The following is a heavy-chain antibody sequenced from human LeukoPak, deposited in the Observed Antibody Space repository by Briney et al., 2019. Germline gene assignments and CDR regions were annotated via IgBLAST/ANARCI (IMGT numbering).Heavy chain of an antibody. J-gene: IGHJ6*03. Sequence: ASVKVSCKASGYSFTSYDMNWVRQAPGQELEWMGWMNLHNGNTGYSQRFQGRVTMTRNTSLSTAYLELSSLRPEDTAVYYCARGHQLNDYYMDVWGKGTTVTVSS. CDR1: GYSFTSYD. V-gene: IGHV1-8*01. CDR2: MNLHNGNT. D-gene: IGHD2-2*01. CDR3: ARGHQLNDYYMDV.